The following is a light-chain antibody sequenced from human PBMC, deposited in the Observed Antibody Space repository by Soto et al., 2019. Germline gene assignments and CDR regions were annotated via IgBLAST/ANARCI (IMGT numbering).Light chain of an antibody. Sequence: DIQMTQSPSTLSASVGDRVTITCRASQTVNNWLAWYQQKPGKAPKLLIYEASTLESGVPSRFSGRGSGTEFTLTISSLQPADFATYYCQQYSSYSTWTFGQGTKVEIK. CDR2: EAS. V-gene: IGKV1-5*03. CDR3: QQYSSYSTWT. CDR1: QTVNNW. J-gene: IGKJ1*01.